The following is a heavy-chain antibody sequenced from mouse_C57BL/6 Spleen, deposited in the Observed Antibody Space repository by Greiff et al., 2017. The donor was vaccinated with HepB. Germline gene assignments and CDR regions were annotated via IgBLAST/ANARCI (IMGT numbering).Heavy chain of an antibody. CDR1: GFSFNTYA. D-gene: IGHD3-3*01. V-gene: IGHV10-1*01. CDR2: IRSKSNNYAT. Sequence: DVKLVESGGGLVQPKGSLKLSCAASGFSFNTYAMNWVRQAPGKGLEWVARIRSKSNNYATYYADSVKDRFTISRDDSESMLYLQMNNLKTEDTAMYYCVRGGLYYFDYWGQGTTLTVSS. CDR3: VRGGLYYFDY. J-gene: IGHJ2*01.